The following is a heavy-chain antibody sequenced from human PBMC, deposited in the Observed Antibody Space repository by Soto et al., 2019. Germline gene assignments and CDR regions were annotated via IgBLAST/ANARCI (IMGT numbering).Heavy chain of an antibody. CDR2: VLNSGDTT. Sequence: PGGSLRLSCAASGFTFSSYAMSWVRQAPGKGLEWVSTVLNSGDTTSYSDSVRGRFIISRDNAKNSLYLQMNGLRADDTAVYYCARDIPRGASYLDNWGQGTLVTVSS. CDR3: ARDIPRGASYLDN. CDR1: GFTFSSYA. D-gene: IGHD1-26*01. V-gene: IGHV3-23*01. J-gene: IGHJ4*02.